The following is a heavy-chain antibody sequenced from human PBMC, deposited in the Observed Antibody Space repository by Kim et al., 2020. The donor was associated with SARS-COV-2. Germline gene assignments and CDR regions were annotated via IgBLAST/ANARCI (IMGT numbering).Heavy chain of an antibody. CDR2: IIPIFGTA. CDR1: GGTFSSYA. D-gene: IGHD3-10*01. Sequence: SVKVSCKASGGTFSSYAISWVRQAPGQGLEWMGGIIPIFGTANYAQKFQGRVTITADESTSTAYMELSSLRSEDTAVYYCARVYGSGSYSLPWGQGTLVTVSS. V-gene: IGHV1-69*13. J-gene: IGHJ5*02. CDR3: ARVYGSGSYSLP.